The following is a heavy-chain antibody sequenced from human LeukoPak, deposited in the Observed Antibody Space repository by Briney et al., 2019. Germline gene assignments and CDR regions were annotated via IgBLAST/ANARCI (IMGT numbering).Heavy chain of an antibody. CDR1: GGTFSSYA. CDR3: ARESPYYYDIIGPFDY. Sequence: SVKVSCKASGGTFSSYAISLVRQAPGQGLEWLGRIIPIFGIGNYAQQFQGRVTITADKSTSPAYMELSSLRSEDTAVYYCARESPYYYDIIGPFDYWGQGALVTVSS. V-gene: IGHV1-69*04. D-gene: IGHD3-22*01. CDR2: IIPIFGIG. J-gene: IGHJ4*02.